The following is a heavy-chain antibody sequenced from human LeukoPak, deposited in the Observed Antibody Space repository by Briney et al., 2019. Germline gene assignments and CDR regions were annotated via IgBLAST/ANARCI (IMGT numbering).Heavy chain of an antibody. CDR1: GFTFSSYG. CDR3: ARFRTWGDKAFDY. Sequence: GRSLRLSCAASGFTFSSYGMHWVRQAPGKGLEWVAVISYDGSNKYYADSVKGRFTFSRDNSKNTLYLQMNSLRAEDTAVYYCARFRTWGDKAFDYWGRGTLVTVSS. J-gene: IGHJ4*02. CDR2: ISYDGSNK. D-gene: IGHD2-21*02. V-gene: IGHV3-30*03.